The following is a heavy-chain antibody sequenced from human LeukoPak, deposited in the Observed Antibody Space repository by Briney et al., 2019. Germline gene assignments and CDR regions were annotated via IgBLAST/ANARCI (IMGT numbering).Heavy chain of an antibody. CDR1: GGSISSYY. D-gene: IGHD3-22*01. Sequence: ASETLSLTCTVSGGSISSYYWSWIRQLPGKGLEWIGYIYYSGSTNYNPSLKSRVTISVDTSKNQFSLKLSSVTAADTAVYYCARHTLYYDSRGYDAFDIWGQGTMVTVSS. V-gene: IGHV4-59*08. CDR3: ARHTLYYDSRGYDAFDI. CDR2: IYYSGST. J-gene: IGHJ3*02.